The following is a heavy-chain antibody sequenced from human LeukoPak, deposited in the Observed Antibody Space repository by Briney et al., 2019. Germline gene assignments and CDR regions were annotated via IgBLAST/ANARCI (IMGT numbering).Heavy chain of an antibody. D-gene: IGHD1-1*01. V-gene: IGHV4-39*01. J-gene: IGHJ4*02. CDR1: GGSISSSSYY. CDR2: IYYSGST. CDR3: ARHTWNDGLDY. Sequence: SETLSLTCTVSGGSISSSSYYWGWIRQPPGKGLEWIGGIYYSGSTYYNPSLKSRVTTSVDTSKNQFSLKLSSVTAADTAVYYCARHTWNDGLDYWGQGTLVTVSS.